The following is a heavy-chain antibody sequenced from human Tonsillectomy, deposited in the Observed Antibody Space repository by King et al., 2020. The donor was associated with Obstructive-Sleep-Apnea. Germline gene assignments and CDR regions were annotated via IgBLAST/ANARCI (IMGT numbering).Heavy chain of an antibody. CDR1: GGSINSGGYY. D-gene: IGHD3-16*02. CDR2: IYYSGST. V-gene: IGHV4-31*03. Sequence: QLQESGPGLVKPSQTLSLTCTVSGGSINSGGYYWTWIRQHPGKGLEWIGNIYYSGSTSYNPSLKSRVTISVDTSKNQFSLKPNSVTAADTAVYYCAREADYDYVWGTFRLTDYYYHMDVWGQGTTVTVSS. J-gene: IGHJ6*02. CDR3: AREADYDYVWGTFRLTDYYYHMDV.